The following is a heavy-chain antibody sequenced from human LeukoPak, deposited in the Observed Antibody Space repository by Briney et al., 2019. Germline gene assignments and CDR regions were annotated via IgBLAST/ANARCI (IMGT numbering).Heavy chain of an antibody. D-gene: IGHD3-10*01. Sequence: SLETLSLTCTVSGGSVSSYFWSWIRRPPGKGLEWIGYIDDNGKTNYNPSLKSQVTISIDKSKNQFSLKLSSVTAADTAMYYCARSDYHGSGSRTVFDAFDIWGQGTRVTVSS. CDR1: GGSVSSYF. CDR3: ARSDYHGSGSRTVFDAFDI. J-gene: IGHJ3*02. V-gene: IGHV4-59*02. CDR2: IDDNGKT.